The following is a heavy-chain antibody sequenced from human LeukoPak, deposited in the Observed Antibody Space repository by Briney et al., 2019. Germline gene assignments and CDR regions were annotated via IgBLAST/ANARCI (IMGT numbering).Heavy chain of an antibody. V-gene: IGHV1-2*02. J-gene: IGHJ4*02. CDR1: GYTFTGYY. CDR3: ATPGEYSVDYHKY. CDR2: INPNSGGT. D-gene: IGHD5/OR15-5a*01. Sequence: GASVKVSCKASGYTFTGYYMHWVRQAPGQGLEWMGWINPNSGGTNYAQKFQGRVTMTRDTSISTAYMELSRLRSDDTAVYHCATPGEYSVDYHKYWGQGTLVTVSS.